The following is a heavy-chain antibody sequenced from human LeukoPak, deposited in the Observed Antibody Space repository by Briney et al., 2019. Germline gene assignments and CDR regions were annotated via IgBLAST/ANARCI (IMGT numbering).Heavy chain of an antibody. CDR2: ISGS. J-gene: IGHJ4*02. V-gene: IGHV3-23*01. D-gene: IGHD3-22*01. Sequence: GGSLRLSCAASGFTFSSYAMSWVRQAPGKGLEWVSVISGSADSVKGRFTISRDNSKNTLYLQMNSPRAEDTAVYYCAKVRSGYYSELDYWGQGTLVTVSS. CDR1: GFTFSSYA. CDR3: AKVRSGYYSELDY.